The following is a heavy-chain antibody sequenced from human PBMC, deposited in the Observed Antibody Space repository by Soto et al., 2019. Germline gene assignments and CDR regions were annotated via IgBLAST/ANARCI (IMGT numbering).Heavy chain of an antibody. CDR2: ISWNSGSI. CDR1: GFTFDDYA. Sequence: EVQLVESGGGLVQPGRSLRLSCAASGFTFDDYAMHWVRQAPGKGLEWVSGISWNSGSIGYADSVKGRFTISRDNAKNSLYLQMNSLRAEDTALYYCARDKARYNYFRFDPWGQGTLVSVSS. J-gene: IGHJ5*02. V-gene: IGHV3-9*01. CDR3: ARDKARYNYFRFDP. D-gene: IGHD5-18*01.